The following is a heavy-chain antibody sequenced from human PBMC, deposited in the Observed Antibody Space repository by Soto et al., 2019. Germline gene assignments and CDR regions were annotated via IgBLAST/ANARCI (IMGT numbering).Heavy chain of an antibody. D-gene: IGHD3-3*01. J-gene: IGHJ5*02. CDR1: GGSISSSSYY. V-gene: IGHV4-39*01. CDR3: ARHVKGGADYDFWSGYYNWFDP. CDR2: IYYSGST. Sequence: SETLSLTCTVSGGSISSSSYYWGWIRQPPGKGLEWIGSIYYSGSTYYNPSLKSRVTISVDTSKNQISLKLRSVTAADTAVYYCARHVKGGADYDFWSGYYNWFDPWGQGTLVTVSS.